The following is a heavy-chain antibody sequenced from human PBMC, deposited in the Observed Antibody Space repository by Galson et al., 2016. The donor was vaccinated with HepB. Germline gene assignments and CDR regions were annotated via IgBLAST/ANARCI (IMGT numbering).Heavy chain of an antibody. V-gene: IGHV3-30*03. D-gene: IGHD3-22*01. CDR1: GLIFSRSI. Sequence: SLRLSCAVSGLIFSRSIMHWVRQAPGKGLEWVAGMSYDGSIYYGDSVKGRFTVSRDNSQNILVLQMNSLRGDDTAVYYCARENHSSGRAPTFGNWGQGTLVSVFS. J-gene: IGHJ4*02. CDR3: ARENHSSGRAPTFGN. CDR2: MSYDGSI.